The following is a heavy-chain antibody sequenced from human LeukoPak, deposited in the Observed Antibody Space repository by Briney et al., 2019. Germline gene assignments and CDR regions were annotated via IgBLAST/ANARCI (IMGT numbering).Heavy chain of an antibody. Sequence: ASVKVSCKASGYTFTGSYMHWVRQAPGQGLEWMGWINPNSGGTNYAQKFQGRVTMTRDTSISTAYMELSRLRSDDTAVYYCARGDVVVVPAAPDYWGQGTLVTVSS. D-gene: IGHD2-2*01. CDR3: ARGDVVVVPAAPDY. V-gene: IGHV1-2*02. CDR2: INPNSGGT. CDR1: GYTFTGSY. J-gene: IGHJ4*02.